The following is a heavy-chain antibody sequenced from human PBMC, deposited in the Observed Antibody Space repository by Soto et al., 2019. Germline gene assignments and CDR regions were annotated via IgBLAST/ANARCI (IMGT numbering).Heavy chain of an antibody. V-gene: IGHV1-69*01. CDR3: ARGGHWNVRVKAYMDG. CDR2: IIPIFGTA. Sequence: QVQLVQSGAEVKKPGSSVKVSCKASGGTFSSYAISWVRQAPGQGLEWMGGIIPIFGTANYAQKFQGRVTRAADESTSTADMELSSLRSEDTDVYYCARGGHWNVRVKAYMDGWGQGTTVTVSS. CDR1: GGTFSSYA. D-gene: IGHD1-1*01. J-gene: IGHJ6*02.